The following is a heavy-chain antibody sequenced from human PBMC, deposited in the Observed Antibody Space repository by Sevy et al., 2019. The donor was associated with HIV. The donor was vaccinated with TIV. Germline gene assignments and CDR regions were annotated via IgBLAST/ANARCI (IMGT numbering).Heavy chain of an antibody. Sequence: GGSLRLSCAASGFTFSSYSMNWVRQAPGKGLEWVSSISGISNYIYYADSMKGRFTVSRDNARNSLYLQMNSLRAEDTAVYYCSRNNCSITNCYMGEVFDIWGQGTMVTVSS. CDR1: GFTFSSYS. J-gene: IGHJ3*02. D-gene: IGHD2-2*02. V-gene: IGHV3-21*01. CDR2: ISGISNYI. CDR3: SRNNCSITNCYMGEVFDI.